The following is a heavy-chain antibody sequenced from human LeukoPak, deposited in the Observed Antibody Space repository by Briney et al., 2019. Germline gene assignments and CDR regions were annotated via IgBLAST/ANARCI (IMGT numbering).Heavy chain of an antibody. J-gene: IGHJ4*02. CDR2: IIPIFGTA. Sequence: SVKVSCKASGGTFSSYAISWVRQAPGQGLEWMGGIIPIFGTANYARKFQGRVTITADESTSTAYMELSSLRSEDTAVYYCARVAGYSGYDYPPPFDYWGQGTLVTVSS. CDR1: GGTFSSYA. D-gene: IGHD5-12*01. V-gene: IGHV1-69*01. CDR3: ARVAGYSGYDYPPPFDY.